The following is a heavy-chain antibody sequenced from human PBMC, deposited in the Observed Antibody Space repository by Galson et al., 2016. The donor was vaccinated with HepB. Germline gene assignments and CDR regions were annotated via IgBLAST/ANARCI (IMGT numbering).Heavy chain of an antibody. D-gene: IGHD2-2*01. J-gene: IGHJ4*02. CDR2: IWFDGSNK. Sequence: SLRLSCAASGFSFSSYGMHWVRQAPGKGLEWVAVIWFDGSNKYYEDSMKGRFTISRDNSKNTLFLQMSSLRAEDTAVYYCARERGASTWYYFDYWGQGALVTVSS. V-gene: IGHV3-33*01. CDR1: GFSFSSYG. CDR3: ARERGASTWYYFDY.